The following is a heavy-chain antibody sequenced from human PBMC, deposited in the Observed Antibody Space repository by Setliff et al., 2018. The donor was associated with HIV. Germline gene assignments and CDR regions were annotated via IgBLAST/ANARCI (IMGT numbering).Heavy chain of an antibody. J-gene: IGHJ6*02. V-gene: IGHV1-2*06. Sequence: ASVKVSCKASGYKFTDYYIHWVRQAPGQGLEWMGRINPNINPLRGGGGTNFAQKFQGRVTMTRDTSTSTAYMELRSLRSDDTAVYYCARGYSSSSSYYYGMDVWGQGTTVTVSS. D-gene: IGHD6-6*01. CDR1: GYKFTDYY. CDR2: INPNINPLRGGGGT. CDR3: ARGYSSSSSYYYGMDV.